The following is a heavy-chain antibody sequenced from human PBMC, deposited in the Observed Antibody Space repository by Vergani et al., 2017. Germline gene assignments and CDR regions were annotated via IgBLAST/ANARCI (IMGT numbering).Heavy chain of an antibody. V-gene: IGHV5-51*03. D-gene: IGHD3-3*01. Sequence: EVQLVQSGAEVKTPGESLKISCQGSGYSITNYWIAWVRQRPGKGLEWMVIIYAGDSDVRYSPSFQGQVTMSVDKSLSTAYLQWSRLKASDTSTYYCAKTHDFSSLYSSYNWFDPWVQGTKVTVSS. J-gene: IGHJ5*02. CDR2: IYAGDSDV. CDR1: GYSITNYW. CDR3: AKTHDFSSLYSSYNWFDP.